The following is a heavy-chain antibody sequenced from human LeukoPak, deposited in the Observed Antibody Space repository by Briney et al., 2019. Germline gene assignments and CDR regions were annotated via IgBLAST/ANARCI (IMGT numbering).Heavy chain of an antibody. CDR2: FDPEDGET. V-gene: IGHV1-24*01. J-gene: IGHJ6*02. Sequence: GASVKVSCKVSGYTLTELSMHWVRQAPGKGLEWMGGFDPEDGETIYAQKFQGRVTMTEDTSTDTAYMELSSLRSEDTAVYYCATVTDFWSHLIPSGYYYYYGMDVWGQGTTVTVSS. CDR3: ATVTDFWSHLIPSGYYYYYGMDV. CDR1: GYTLTELS. D-gene: IGHD3-3*01.